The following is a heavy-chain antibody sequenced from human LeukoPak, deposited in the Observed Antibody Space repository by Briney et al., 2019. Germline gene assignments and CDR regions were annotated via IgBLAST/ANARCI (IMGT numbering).Heavy chain of an antibody. CDR3: ARMPYYYDSSGSDPRYYYYGMDV. D-gene: IGHD3-22*01. Sequence: SGPALVKPTQTLTLTCTFSGFPLSTSGMCVSWIRQPPGKALEWLARIDWDDDKYYSTSLKTRLTISKDTSKNQVVLTMTNMDPVDTATYYCARMPYYYDSSGSDPRYYYYGMDVWGQGTTVTVSS. V-gene: IGHV2-70*11. CDR2: IDWDDDK. J-gene: IGHJ6*02. CDR1: GFPLSTSGMC.